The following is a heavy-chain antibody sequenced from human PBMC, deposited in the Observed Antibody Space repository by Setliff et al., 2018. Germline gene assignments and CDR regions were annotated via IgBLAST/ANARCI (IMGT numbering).Heavy chain of an antibody. CDR3: FGAGTCSY. CDR1: GFIFSSLW. Sequence: GGSLRLSCEASGFIFSSLWVSWVRQAPGKGLEWLASINPDGSEKYYVDSVKGRFTISRDNAKNSLSLQMNSLRTEDTAVYYCFGAGTCSYWGQGTLVTVSS. CDR2: INPDGSEK. J-gene: IGHJ4*02. V-gene: IGHV3-7*01. D-gene: IGHD3-10*01.